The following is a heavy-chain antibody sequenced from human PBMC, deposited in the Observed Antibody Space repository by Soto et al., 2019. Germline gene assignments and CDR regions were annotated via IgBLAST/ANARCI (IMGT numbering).Heavy chain of an antibody. V-gene: IGHV3-30*18. CDR3: AKDYLSYYFDS. CDR1: GFTFSSYA. D-gene: IGHD1-26*01. CDR2: ISYDGSNK. Sequence: GGSLRLSCAASGFTFSSYAMHWVRQAPGKGLEWVAVISYDGSNKYYADSVRGRFTISRDNSKNTLYLQMNSLRAEDTAVYYYAKDYLSYYFDSWGQETLVTVSS. J-gene: IGHJ4*02.